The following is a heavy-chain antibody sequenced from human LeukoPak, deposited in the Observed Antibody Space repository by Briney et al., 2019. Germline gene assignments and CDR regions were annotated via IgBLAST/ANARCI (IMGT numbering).Heavy chain of an antibody. CDR2: IKSKTDGGTT. Sequence: GGSLRLSCAASGFTFSNAWMSWVRQAPGTGLEWVGRIKSKTDGGTTDYAAPVKGRFTISRDDSKNTLYLQMNSLKTEDTAVYYCTTGRTGTACCAFDIWGQGTMVTVSS. CDR1: GFTFSNAW. J-gene: IGHJ3*02. D-gene: IGHD1-1*01. CDR3: TTGRTGTACCAFDI. V-gene: IGHV3-15*01.